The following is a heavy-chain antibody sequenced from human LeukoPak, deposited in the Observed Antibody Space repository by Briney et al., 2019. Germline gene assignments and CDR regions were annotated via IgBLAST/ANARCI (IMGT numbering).Heavy chain of an antibody. D-gene: IGHD1-26*01. V-gene: IGHV3-33*01. CDR1: GFMLSTHG. J-gene: IGHJ4*02. Sequence: GGSLRLSCAASGFMLSTHGMRWVPQAPGKGLEWVAGMWHDGTREDYADSVKGRFTISRDLSKNTLNLQMNSLRVDDTAMFYCARDLSYGSLDFRGQGTLVTVSS. CDR2: MWHDGTRE. CDR3: ARDLSYGSLDF.